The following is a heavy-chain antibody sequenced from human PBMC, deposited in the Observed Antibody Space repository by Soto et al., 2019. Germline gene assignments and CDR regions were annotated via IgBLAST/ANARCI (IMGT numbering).Heavy chain of an antibody. CDR1: GVTVGNNY. V-gene: IGHV3-53*01. D-gene: IGHD3-10*01. CDR2: IYSTGTT. J-gene: IGHJ4*02. CDR3: AKVGRGSGSHYDRFGY. Sequence: EVQLVESGGGLIQPGGSLTLSCAASGVTVGNNYMSWVRQAPGKGLEWVSLIYSTGTTKYADSVKGRFTVSRDNAKTTLSPHRTRLRAEYPAVYYWAKVGRGSGSHYDRFGYGGQGTGVSVPS.